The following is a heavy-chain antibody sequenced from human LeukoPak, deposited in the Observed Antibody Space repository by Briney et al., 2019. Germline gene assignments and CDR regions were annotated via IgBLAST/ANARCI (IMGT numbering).Heavy chain of an antibody. J-gene: IGHJ6*02. Sequence: SETLSLTCTVSGGSISSSSYYWGWIRQPPGKGLEWIGEINHSGSTNYNPSLKSRVTISVDTSKNQFSLKLSSVTAADTAVYYCARAPSRPSQHISWYVSPYYYYGMDVWGQGTTVTVSS. CDR1: GGSISSSSYY. CDR3: ARAPSRPSQHISWYVSPYYYYGMDV. CDR2: INHSGST. D-gene: IGHD6-13*01. V-gene: IGHV4-39*07.